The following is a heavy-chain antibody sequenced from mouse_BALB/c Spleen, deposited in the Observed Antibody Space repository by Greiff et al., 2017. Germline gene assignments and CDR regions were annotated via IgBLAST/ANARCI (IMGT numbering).Heavy chain of an antibody. V-gene: IGHV5-9-3*01. Sequence: EVQLVESGGGLVKPGGSLKLSCAASGFTFSSYAMSWVRQTPEKRLEWVATISSGGSYTYYPDSVKGRFTISRDNAKNTLYLQMSSLRSEDTAMYYCARCGYDGYYFDYWGQGTTLTVSS. CDR1: GFTFSSYA. D-gene: IGHD2-2*01. CDR3: ARCGYDGYYFDY. J-gene: IGHJ2*01. CDR2: ISSGGSYT.